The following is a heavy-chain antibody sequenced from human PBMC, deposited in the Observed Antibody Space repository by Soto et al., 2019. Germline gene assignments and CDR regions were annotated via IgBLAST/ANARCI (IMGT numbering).Heavy chain of an antibody. CDR3: ARDHGGSTWFVGVYYFFGMDV. V-gene: IGHV3-48*02. D-gene: IGHD6-13*01. CDR2: ISSSGGAI. Sequence: EVQLVESGGDLVQPGGSLRLSCAASGFIFSDYTMTWVRQAPGRGLEFVSHISSSGGAIFYAESVKGRFTVSRDNAKNSLHVQMNSLRDEDTAVYFCARDHGGSTWFVGVYYFFGMDVWGQGTAVTVSS. CDR1: GFIFSDYT. J-gene: IGHJ6*02.